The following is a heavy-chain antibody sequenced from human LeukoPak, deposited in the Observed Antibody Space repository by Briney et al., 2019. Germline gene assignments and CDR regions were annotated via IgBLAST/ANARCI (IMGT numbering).Heavy chain of an antibody. Sequence: GGSLRLSCAASGFTFSSYSMNWVRQAPGKGLEWVSSISGSSSYIYYADSVKGRFTISRDNAKNSLYLQMNSLRAEDTAVYYCARDGLTYYYDSSGPWGQGTLVTVSS. CDR2: ISGSSSYI. D-gene: IGHD3-22*01. CDR3: ARDGLTYYYDSSGP. CDR1: GFTFSSYS. V-gene: IGHV3-21*01. J-gene: IGHJ5*02.